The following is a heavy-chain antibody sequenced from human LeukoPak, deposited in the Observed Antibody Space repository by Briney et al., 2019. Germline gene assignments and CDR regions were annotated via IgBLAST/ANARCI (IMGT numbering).Heavy chain of an antibody. Sequence: GGSLRLSCAASGFTFSSYSMNWVRQAPGKGLEWVSSISSSSSYIYYADSVKGRFTISRDNAKNSLYLQMNSLRAEDTAVYYCASGDGSSSFFDYWGQGTLVTVSS. CDR3: ASGDGSSSFFDY. D-gene: IGHD6-6*01. V-gene: IGHV3-21*01. J-gene: IGHJ4*02. CDR2: ISSSSSYI. CDR1: GFTFSSYS.